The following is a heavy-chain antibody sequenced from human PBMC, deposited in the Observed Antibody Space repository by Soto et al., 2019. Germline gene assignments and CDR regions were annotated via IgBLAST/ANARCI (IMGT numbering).Heavy chain of an antibody. D-gene: IGHD6-19*01. J-gene: IGHJ4*02. V-gene: IGHV4-39*01. Sequence: TLSLTCTVSGGSISSGSYYWGWIRQPPGKGLEWIGSIYYSGSTYYNPSLKSRVTISVDTSKNQFSLKLSSVTAADTAVYYCARHEATSRWYFDYWGQG. CDR3: ARHEATSRWYFDY. CDR1: GGSISSGSYY. CDR2: IYYSGST.